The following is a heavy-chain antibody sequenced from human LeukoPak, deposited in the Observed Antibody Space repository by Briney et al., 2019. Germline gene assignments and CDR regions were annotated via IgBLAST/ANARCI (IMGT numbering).Heavy chain of an antibody. CDR1: GYTFRSYG. CDR3: ARNWVRTLVLRYFDWLFDY. D-gene: IGHD3-9*01. J-gene: IGHJ4*02. Sequence: QPGGSLRLTCAASGYTFRSYGMSWVRQAPGKGLEWVSAISSSGGATDYADSVKGRFTISRDNSKNTLYLQMNSLRAEDTAVYYCARNWVRTLVLRYFDWLFDYWGQGTLVTVSS. CDR2: ISSSGGAT. V-gene: IGHV3-23*01.